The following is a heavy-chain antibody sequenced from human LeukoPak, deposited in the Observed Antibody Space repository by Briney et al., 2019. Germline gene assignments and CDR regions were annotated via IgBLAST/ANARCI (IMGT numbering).Heavy chain of an antibody. D-gene: IGHD2-2*01. Sequence: GGSLRLSCAASGFTFDDYAMHWVRQAPGKGLEWVSGISCNSGSIGYADSVKGRFTISRDNAKNSLYLQMNSLRAEDTAVYYCARDRAVPAAMVYYYYGMDVWGQGTTVTVSS. J-gene: IGHJ6*02. CDR2: ISCNSGSI. CDR1: GFTFDDYA. V-gene: IGHV3-9*01. CDR3: ARDRAVPAAMVYYYYGMDV.